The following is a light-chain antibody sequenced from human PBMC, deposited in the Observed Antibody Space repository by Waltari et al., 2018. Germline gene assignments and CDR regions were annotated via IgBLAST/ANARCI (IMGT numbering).Light chain of an antibody. V-gene: IGKV1-39*01. CDR1: QRIDTH. CDR3: QQSNSTAAWT. J-gene: IGKJ1*01. Sequence: CRAHQRIDTHLKGYQRDPRQAPRLVMYTSSTLQSGVASRISGAGSGTDVTVTISSVQRGDFAALFCQQSNSTAAWTFGQGTTVEIK. CDR2: TSS.